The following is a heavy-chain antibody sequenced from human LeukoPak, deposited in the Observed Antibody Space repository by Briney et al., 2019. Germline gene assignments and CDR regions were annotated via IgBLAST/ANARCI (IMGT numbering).Heavy chain of an antibody. D-gene: IGHD7-27*01. V-gene: IGHV4-31*03. CDR3: AREASGDPSLNWFDP. CDR1: GGSISSGGYY. CDR2: IYYSGST. J-gene: IGHJ5*02. Sequence: PSETLSLTCTVSGGSISSGGYYWSWIRQHPGKGLEWIGYIYYSGSTYYNPSLKSRVTISVDTSKNQFSLKLSSVTAADTAVYYCAREASGDPSLNWFDPWGQGTLVTVSS.